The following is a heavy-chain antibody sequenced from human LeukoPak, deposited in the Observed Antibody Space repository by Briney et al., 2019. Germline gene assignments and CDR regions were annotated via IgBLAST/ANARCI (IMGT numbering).Heavy chain of an antibody. CDR1: GFIFSSYW. D-gene: IGHD3-10*01. CDR3: ARDLLLYFGEVTMAFDY. V-gene: IGHV3-74*01. Sequence: GGSLRLSCAASGFIFSSYWMHWVRHAPGKGLAWVSRINTDGSSTSYADSVKGRFTISRDNAKNTLYLQMNSLRAEDTAVYYCARDLLLYFGEVTMAFDYWGLGTLVTVSS. J-gene: IGHJ4*02. CDR2: INTDGSST.